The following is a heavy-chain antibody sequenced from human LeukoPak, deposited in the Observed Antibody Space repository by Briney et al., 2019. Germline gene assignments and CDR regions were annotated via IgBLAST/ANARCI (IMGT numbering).Heavy chain of an antibody. J-gene: IGHJ6*03. Sequence: GGSLRLSCAASGFTFDDYAMHWVRQAPGKGLEWVSGISWNSGSIGYADSVKGRFTISRDNAKNSLYLQMNSLRAEDTAVYYCAREERQQLVLLDYYYYCMDVWGKGTTVTVSS. CDR1: GFTFDDYA. CDR2: ISWNSGSI. D-gene: IGHD6-13*01. CDR3: AREERQQLVLLDYYYYCMDV. V-gene: IGHV3-9*01.